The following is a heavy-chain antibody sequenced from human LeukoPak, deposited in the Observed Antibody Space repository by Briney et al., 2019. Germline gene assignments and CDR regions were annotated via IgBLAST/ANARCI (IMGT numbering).Heavy chain of an antibody. D-gene: IGHD6-19*01. J-gene: IGHJ4*02. CDR1: GFTFSSYS. CDR2: ISSSSSYI. V-gene: IGHV3-21*01. CDR3: ARGVAVAGKEDY. Sequence: GGSLRLSCAASGFTFSSYSMNWVRQAPGKGVEWVSSISSSSSYIYYADSEKGRSTLSRDNAKNSLYLQMNSLRAEDTAVYYCARGVAVAGKEDYWGQGTLVTVSS.